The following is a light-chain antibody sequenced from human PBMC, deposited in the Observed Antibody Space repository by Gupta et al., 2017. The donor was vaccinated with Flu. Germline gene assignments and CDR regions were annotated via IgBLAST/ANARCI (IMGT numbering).Light chain of an antibody. J-gene: IGLJ3*02. CDR3: SSSKFSATRGG. CDR2: EVT. Sequence: PGQSITVSCTGTSSDIGGYNYVSWYQQKSGEAPKLLLYEVTKRPSGVSDRFSGSKSDNTASLTISGLQAEDEATYHGSSSKFSATRGGFGGGT. V-gene: IGLV2-14*01. CDR1: SSDIGGYNY.